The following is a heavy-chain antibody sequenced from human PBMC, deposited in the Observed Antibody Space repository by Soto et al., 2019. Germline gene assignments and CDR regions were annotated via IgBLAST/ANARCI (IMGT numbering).Heavy chain of an antibody. CDR2: ISHDGSNT. Sequence: QVQLVESGGGVVQPGRSLRLSCVASGFTLSNTGMHWVRQAPGKGREWVAMISHDGSNTYYGGSVKGRFTISRDNSWNTLYLQMDSLRPEDTSVYYCAKDWGSSGWFNWFDPWGQGTLVTVSS. D-gene: IGHD6-19*01. V-gene: IGHV3-30*18. CDR1: GFTLSNTG. J-gene: IGHJ5*02. CDR3: AKDWGSSGWFNWFDP.